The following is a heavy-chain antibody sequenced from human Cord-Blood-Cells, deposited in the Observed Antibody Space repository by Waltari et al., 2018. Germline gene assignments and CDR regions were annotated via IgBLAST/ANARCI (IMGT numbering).Heavy chain of an antibody. J-gene: IGHJ4*02. D-gene: IGHD6-13*01. CDR1: GVSFSGYY. Sequence: QVQLQQWGAGLLKPSETLSPTCAVYGVSFSGYYWTWIRPPPGKGLEWIGEINHSGSTNYNPSLKSRVTISVDTSKNQFSLKLSSVTAADTAVYYCARGELIAAAYYFDYWGQGTLVTVSS. CDR3: ARGELIAAAYYFDY. V-gene: IGHV4-34*01. CDR2: INHSGST.